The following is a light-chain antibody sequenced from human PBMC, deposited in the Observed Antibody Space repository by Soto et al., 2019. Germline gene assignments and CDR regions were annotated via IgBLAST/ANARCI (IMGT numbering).Light chain of an antibody. V-gene: IGKV3-11*01. CDR2: DAY. CDR1: QSFRGL. Sequence: EVVLTQSPVTLSLSPGERATLSCRASQSFRGLLAWYQQKPGQAPRLLIYDAYNRATGIPPRFSGSGSGTDFNLTISSLEPEDSAVYYCQQRHMWPITFGQGTRPEIK. J-gene: IGKJ5*01. CDR3: QQRHMWPIT.